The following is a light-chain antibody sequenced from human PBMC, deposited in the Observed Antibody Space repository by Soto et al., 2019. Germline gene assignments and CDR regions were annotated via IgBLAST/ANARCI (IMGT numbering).Light chain of an antibody. V-gene: IGKV1-17*01. CDR3: LQHNSYRT. J-gene: IGKJ1*01. Sequence: DIQMTQSPSSLSASVGDTVTITCRASQGISNYLAWYQQKPGKVPKLLIYAASSLQSGVPSRFSGSGSGTEFTLTISSLQPEDFATYYCLQHNSYRTFGQGTKVDIK. CDR2: AAS. CDR1: QGISNY.